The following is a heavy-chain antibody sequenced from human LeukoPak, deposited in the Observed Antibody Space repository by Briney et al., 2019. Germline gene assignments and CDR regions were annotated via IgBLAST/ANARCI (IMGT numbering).Heavy chain of an antibody. J-gene: IGHJ6*03. V-gene: IGHV3-7*01. Sequence: GGSLRLSCTASGFTFSSYWMTWVRQAPGKGLEWVANIKQDGSEEYYVDSLKGRFTISRDNGKNSLYLQLNSLRAEDTALYYCARVPFGVTSYYYYMDVWGKGTTVTISS. CDR1: GFTFSSYW. CDR3: ARVPFGVTSYYYYMDV. D-gene: IGHD3-10*01. CDR2: IKQDGSEE.